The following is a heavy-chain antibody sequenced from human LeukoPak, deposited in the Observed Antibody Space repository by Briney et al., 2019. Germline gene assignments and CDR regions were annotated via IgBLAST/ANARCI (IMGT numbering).Heavy chain of an antibody. CDR3: ARIGRGGDFDY. J-gene: IGHJ4*02. D-gene: IGHD2-21*01. CDR2: ISYDGSNK. V-gene: IGHV3-30*03. Sequence: GGSLRLSCAASGFTFSSYGMHWVRQAPGKGLEWVAVISYDGSNKYYADSVKGRFTISRDNSKNTLYLQMNSLRAEDTAVYYCARIGRGGDFDYWGQGTLVTVSS. CDR1: GFTFSSYG.